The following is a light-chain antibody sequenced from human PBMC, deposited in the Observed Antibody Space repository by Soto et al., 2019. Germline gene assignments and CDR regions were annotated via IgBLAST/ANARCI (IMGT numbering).Light chain of an antibody. CDR2: KAS. CDR3: QQYNSYSWT. Sequence: IQMTQSPSTLSASVGDRGTIACRASQSISNYLAWYQQKPGKAPKLLIYKASSLESGVPSRFSGSGSGTEFTLTISSLQPDDFATYYCQQYNSYSWTFGQGTKVEIK. V-gene: IGKV1-5*03. J-gene: IGKJ1*01. CDR1: QSISNY.